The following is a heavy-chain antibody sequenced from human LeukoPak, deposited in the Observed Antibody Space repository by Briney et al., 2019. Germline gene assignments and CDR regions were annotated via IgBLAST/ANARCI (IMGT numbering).Heavy chain of an antibody. Sequence: GGSLRLSCAASGFTVSSNYMSWVRQAPGKGLEWDSVIYSGGGTYYADSVKGRFTISRDNSKNTLYLQINSLRAEDTAVHYCARDLGSGFLQFDYWGQGTLVTVSS. CDR2: IYSGGGT. V-gene: IGHV3-66*01. CDR1: GFTVSSNY. D-gene: IGHD6-19*01. CDR3: ARDLGSGFLQFDY. J-gene: IGHJ4*02.